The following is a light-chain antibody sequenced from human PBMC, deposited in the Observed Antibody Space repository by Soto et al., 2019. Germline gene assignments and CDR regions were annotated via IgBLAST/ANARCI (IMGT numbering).Light chain of an antibody. V-gene: IGKV2-30*01. J-gene: IGKJ2*01. CDR2: KVS. CDR3: MEGTFWPKT. Sequence: DVVMTQSPLSLPVTLGQPASISCRSSQSLVNSDGNTYLTWFQQRPGQSPRRLIYKVSNRDSGVPDRFSGSGSGIDFTLKISRVEAEDVGVYYCMEGTFWPKTFGQGTKLEIK. CDR1: QSLVNSDGNTY.